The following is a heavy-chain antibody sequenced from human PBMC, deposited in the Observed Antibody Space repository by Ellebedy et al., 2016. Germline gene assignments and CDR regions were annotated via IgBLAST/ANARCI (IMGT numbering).Heavy chain of an antibody. CDR1: GFTFSSYS. CDR3: ARAVWVYYYYYMDV. Sequence: GESLKISCAASGFTFSSYSMNWVRQAPGKGLEWVSYISSSSSTIYYADSVKGRFTISRDNAKNSLYLQMNSLRAEDTAVYYCARAVWVYYYYYMDVWGKGTTVTVSS. CDR2: ISSSSSTI. D-gene: IGHD3-16*01. V-gene: IGHV3-48*04. J-gene: IGHJ6*03.